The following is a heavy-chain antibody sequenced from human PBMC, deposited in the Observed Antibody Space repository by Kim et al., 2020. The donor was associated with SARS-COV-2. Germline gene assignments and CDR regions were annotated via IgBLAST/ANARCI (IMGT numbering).Heavy chain of an antibody. CDR2: IIANGGST. CDR3: ARWGYYDSSGYYFFRYF. V-gene: IGHV3-23*01. CDR1: GFTFRSNA. D-gene: IGHD3-22*01. J-gene: IGHJ2*01. Sequence: GGSLRLSCAASGFTFRSNAMSWIRQAPGKGLEWVSGIIANGGSTYYADSVKGRFTISRDNSKNTLYLQMNSLRAEDTAVYYCARWGYYDSSGYYFFRYF.